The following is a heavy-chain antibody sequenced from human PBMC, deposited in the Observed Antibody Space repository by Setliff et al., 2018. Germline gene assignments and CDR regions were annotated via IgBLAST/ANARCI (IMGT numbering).Heavy chain of an antibody. CDR3: ARCRAVAETLDFDN. Sequence: EASVKVSCKVSGYTLTESSRHWVRQAPGKGLEWMGGFDPEDGETIYAQKFQGRVTMTEDTSTDTAYMELSSLRSEDTAVYYCARCRAVAETLDFDNWGQGTLVTVSS. CDR2: FDPEDGET. J-gene: IGHJ4*02. CDR1: GYTLTESS. V-gene: IGHV1-24*01. D-gene: IGHD6-19*01.